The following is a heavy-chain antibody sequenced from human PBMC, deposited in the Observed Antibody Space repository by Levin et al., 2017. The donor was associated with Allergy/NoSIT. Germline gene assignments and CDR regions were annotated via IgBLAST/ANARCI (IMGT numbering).Heavy chain of an antibody. CDR2: ISSSSSTI. CDR3: ARENTYVWGSYRYRGVVDY. V-gene: IGHV3-48*02. Sequence: GGSLRLSCAASGFTFSSYSMNWVRQAPGKGLEWVSYISSSSSTIYYADSVKGRFTISRDNAKNSLYLQMNSLRDEDTAVYYCARENTYVWGSYRYRGVVDYWGQGTLVTVSS. J-gene: IGHJ4*02. CDR1: GFTFSSYS. D-gene: IGHD3-16*02.